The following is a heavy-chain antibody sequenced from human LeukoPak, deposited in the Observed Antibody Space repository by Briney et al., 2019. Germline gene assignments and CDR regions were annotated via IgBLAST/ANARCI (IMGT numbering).Heavy chain of an antibody. V-gene: IGHV4-59*01. CDR1: GGSFSNYD. J-gene: IGHJ4*02. CDR2: IYHSGNT. Sequence: SETLSLTCSVSGGSFSNYDWGWIRQPPGKGLEWIGYIYHSGNTNYNPSLKSRVTILVDTSKNQFSLNLSSVTAADTAVYFCARGPTRYYFNYWGQGTLVTVSS. CDR3: ARGPTRYYFNY.